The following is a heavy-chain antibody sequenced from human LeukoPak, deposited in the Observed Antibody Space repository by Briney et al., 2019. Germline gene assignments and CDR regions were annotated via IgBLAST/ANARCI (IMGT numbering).Heavy chain of an antibody. CDR1: GYTFTSYG. Sequence: ASVKVSCKASGYTFTSYGISGVRQAPGQGLEWMGWISAYNGNTNYAQKLQGRVTLTTDTSTSTAYMELRSLRSDDTAVYYCARGITIFGVVIPLDYWGQGTLVTVSS. CDR3: ARGITIFGVVIPLDY. D-gene: IGHD3-3*01. CDR2: ISAYNGNT. J-gene: IGHJ4*02. V-gene: IGHV1-18*01.